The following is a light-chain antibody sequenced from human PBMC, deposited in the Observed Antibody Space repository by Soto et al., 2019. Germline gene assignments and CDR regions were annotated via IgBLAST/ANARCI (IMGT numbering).Light chain of an antibody. J-gene: IGLJ1*01. V-gene: IGLV2-8*01. Sequence: QSVLTQPRSACGSPGQSVTISCTGTSSDVGGYNYVYWYQQHPGKAPKLMIYEVTKRPSGVPDRFSGSKSGNTASLTVSGLQAEDEADYYCSSYADSNSYVFGTGTKVTVL. CDR1: SSDVGGYNY. CDR3: SSYADSNSYV. CDR2: EVT.